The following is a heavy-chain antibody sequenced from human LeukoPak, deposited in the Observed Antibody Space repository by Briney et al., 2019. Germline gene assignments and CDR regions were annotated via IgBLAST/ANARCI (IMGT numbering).Heavy chain of an antibody. Sequence: GGSLRLSCAASGFTFGVYWMSWVRQAPGKGLEWVANIKQDGSEKYYVDSVKGRFTISRDNAKNSLYLQMNSLRAEDTAVYYCARDQRFTRSFDSWGQGTLVTVSS. CDR3: ARDQRFTRSFDS. D-gene: IGHD5-24*01. CDR2: IKQDGSEK. CDR1: GFTFGVYW. J-gene: IGHJ4*02. V-gene: IGHV3-7*01.